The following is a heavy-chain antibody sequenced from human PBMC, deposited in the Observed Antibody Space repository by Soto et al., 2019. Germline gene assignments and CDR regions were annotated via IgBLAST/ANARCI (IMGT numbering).Heavy chain of an antibody. D-gene: IGHD1-26*01. V-gene: IGHV1-2*04. CDR2: INPNSGVT. Sequence: QVQLVQSGAEVKKPVASVTVSCRSSGDTFTDYYMHWVRQAPRQGLEWMGWINPNSGVTQYAQPFPGLVTMTRGTSMRTVYMQLSRLRSEDTAVYYCSRESGGATITLHHNHFDMDVWGTGNAVTVSS. CDR3: SRESGGATITLHHNHFDMDV. J-gene: IGHJ6*03. CDR1: GDTFTDYY.